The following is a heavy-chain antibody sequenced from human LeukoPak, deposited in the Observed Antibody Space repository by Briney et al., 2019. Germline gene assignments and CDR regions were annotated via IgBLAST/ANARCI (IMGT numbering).Heavy chain of an antibody. Sequence: ASVKVSCKTSGYAFTNYGLNWVRQAPGQGLEWVGWVSGHNGNTDYAPRFQGRVTMTTDTSTKTAYMELSSLTSDDTAVYYCARDTGLTHYFDPWGQGTLVTVS. CDR1: GYAFTNYG. CDR2: VSGHNGNT. V-gene: IGHV1-18*01. D-gene: IGHD2-15*01. CDR3: ARDTGLTHYFDP. J-gene: IGHJ5*02.